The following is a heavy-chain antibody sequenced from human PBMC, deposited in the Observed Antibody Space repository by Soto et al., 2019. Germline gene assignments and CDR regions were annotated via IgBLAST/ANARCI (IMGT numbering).Heavy chain of an antibody. CDR3: ARGYGRNFGY. V-gene: IGHV4-39*01. D-gene: IGHD5-18*01. J-gene: IGHJ4*02. CDR1: GGPISRNTYY. CDR2: FFIGVNT. Sequence: SVTMSLTCTLSGGPISRNTYYWSPLHQPPGKGLEWIASFFIGVNTYYNPSLKSRVTISVDTSKNQFSLKLSSVTAADTAVYYCARGYGRNFGYWGQGTLVP.